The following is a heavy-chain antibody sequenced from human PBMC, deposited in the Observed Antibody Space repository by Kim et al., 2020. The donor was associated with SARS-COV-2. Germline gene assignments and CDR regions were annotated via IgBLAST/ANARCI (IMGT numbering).Heavy chain of an antibody. Sequence: ASVKVSCKASGSTFTDYYLHWVRQAPGQGLEWMGRINPNSGGTNYAQKFEGRVTMTRDASASTAYLALSSLRSDDTAVYFCARDAVPRRNSWHHWYFDLWGRGTLVTVSS. CDR2: INPNSGGT. CDR1: GSTFTDYY. V-gene: IGHV1-2*02. J-gene: IGHJ2*01. CDR3: ARDAVPRRNSWHHWYFDL. D-gene: IGHD6-13*01.